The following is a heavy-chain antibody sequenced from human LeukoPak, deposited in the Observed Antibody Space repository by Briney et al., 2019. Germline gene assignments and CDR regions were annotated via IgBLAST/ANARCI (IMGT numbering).Heavy chain of an antibody. Sequence: ASVKVSCKASGFTFTSSAVQWVRQARGQRLEWIGWIVVGSGNTNYAQKFQERVTITRDMSTSTAYMELSSLRSEDTAVYYCATTPPYSSGWYSEYWFDPWGQGTLVTVSS. CDR1: GFTFTSSA. CDR2: IVVGSGNT. J-gene: IGHJ5*02. V-gene: IGHV1-58*01. D-gene: IGHD6-19*01. CDR3: ATTPPYSSGWYSEYWFDP.